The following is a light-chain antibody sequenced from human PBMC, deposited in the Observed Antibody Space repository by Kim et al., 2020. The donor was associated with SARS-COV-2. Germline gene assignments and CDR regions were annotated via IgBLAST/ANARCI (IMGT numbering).Light chain of an antibody. J-gene: IGLJ3*02. CDR2: EVS. CDR1: SNNVGGYDY. Sequence: GQSVTISCTGTSNNVGGYDYVSWFQQHPGKAPQLMIYEVSQRPSGVPDRFSGSKSGNTASLTISGLQAEDEADYYCCSYAGTYTWVFGGGTQLTVL. V-gene: IGLV2-11*01. CDR3: CSYAGTYTWV.